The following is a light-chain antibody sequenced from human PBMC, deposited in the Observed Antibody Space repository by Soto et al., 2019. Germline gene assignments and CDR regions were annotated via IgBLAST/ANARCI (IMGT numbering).Light chain of an antibody. CDR3: SSYGGSNNVV. CDR2: EVN. J-gene: IGLJ2*01. V-gene: IGLV2-8*01. Sequence: QSVLTQPPSASGSPGQSVTISCTGTSSDVGGYNYVSWYQHHPGKAPKLLIYEVNKRPSGVPDRFSGSKSGSTASLTVSGIQAGDEADYYCSSYGGSNNVVFGGGTKLTVL. CDR1: SSDVGGYNY.